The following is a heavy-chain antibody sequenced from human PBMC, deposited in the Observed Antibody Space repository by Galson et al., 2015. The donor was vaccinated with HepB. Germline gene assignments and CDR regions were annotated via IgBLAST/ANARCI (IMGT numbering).Heavy chain of an antibody. Sequence: SVKVSCKASGGTFSSYAISWVRQAPGQGLEWMGGIIPIFGKANYAQKFQGRVTITADKSTSTAYMELSSLRSEDTAVYYCAIRFGGVGDWFDPWGQGTLVTVPS. J-gene: IGHJ5*02. CDR3: AIRFGGVGDWFDP. D-gene: IGHD3-16*01. CDR1: GGTFSSYA. CDR2: IIPIFGKA. V-gene: IGHV1-69*06.